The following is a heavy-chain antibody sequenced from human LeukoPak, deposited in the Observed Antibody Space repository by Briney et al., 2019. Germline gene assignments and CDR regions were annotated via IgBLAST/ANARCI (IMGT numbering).Heavy chain of an antibody. Sequence: PSETLSLTCTVSGGSISSSSYYWGWIRQPPGKGLEWIGSIYYSGSTYYNPSLKSRVTISVDTSKNQFSLKLSSVTAADTAVYYCARHDRGPGGAAAGINWFDPWGQGTLVTVSS. CDR3: ARHDRGPGGAAAGINWFDP. V-gene: IGHV4-39*01. J-gene: IGHJ5*02. CDR2: IYYSGST. CDR1: GGSISSSSYY. D-gene: IGHD6-13*01.